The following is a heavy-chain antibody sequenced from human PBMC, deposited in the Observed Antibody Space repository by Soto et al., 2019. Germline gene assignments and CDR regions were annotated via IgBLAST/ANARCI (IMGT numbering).Heavy chain of an antibody. Sequence: QVHLVQSGTEGKKPGSSVKVSCKASGGTFTSSGFSWGRQAPGQGLEWMGMIVPSLDTTNYAQKFQARVTITAEEVTSTAYMELRSLRSEDTAVYYCARWPQPRYTADPYAVDVWGQGTRVIVSS. CDR1: GGTFTSSG. CDR2: IVPSLDTT. D-gene: IGHD3-16*02. J-gene: IGHJ6*02. V-gene: IGHV1-69*11. CDR3: ARWPQPRYTADPYAVDV.